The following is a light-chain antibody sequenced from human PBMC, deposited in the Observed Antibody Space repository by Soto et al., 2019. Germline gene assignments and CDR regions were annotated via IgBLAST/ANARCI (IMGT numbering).Light chain of an antibody. CDR1: SSVVGGFDH. CDR3: NSFTTTNTYV. J-gene: IGLJ1*01. CDR2: DVS. Sequence: QSVLTQPPSLPGSPGQSIPMSCTGASSVVGGFDHVSWYQQHPGKVPRLLIYDVSSRPSGVSDRFSGSKSGNTASLTISGLQAEDEADYYCNSFTTTNTYVFGTGTKVTVL. V-gene: IGLV2-14*03.